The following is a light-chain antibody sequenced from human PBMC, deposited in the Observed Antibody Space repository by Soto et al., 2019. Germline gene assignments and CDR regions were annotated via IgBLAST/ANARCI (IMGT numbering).Light chain of an antibody. J-gene: IGLJ3*02. V-gene: IGLV4-69*01. CDR3: QTWGTGLLV. Sequence: QPVLTQSPSASASLGASVKLTCTLSSGHSSYAIAWHQQQPEKGPRCLMKLNSDGSHFKGAGIPDRFSGSSSGAERYLTISSLQSEDEADYSCQTWGTGLLVFGGGTKLTVL. CDR2: LNSDGSH. CDR1: SGHSSYA.